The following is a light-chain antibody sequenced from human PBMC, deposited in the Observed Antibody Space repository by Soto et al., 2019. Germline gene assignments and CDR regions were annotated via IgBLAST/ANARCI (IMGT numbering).Light chain of an antibody. CDR2: GAS. Sequence: VLTQSASPLSGSPGERPTLSWGASQSVNTNLAWYQQKPGQAPRLLVYGASNRATGIPARFSGSGSGAEFALTISSLQSEDFAVYYCQRYHYWPPITFGQGTRLEIK. CDR3: QRYHYWPPIT. J-gene: IGKJ5*01. CDR1: QSVNTN. V-gene: IGKV3-15*01.